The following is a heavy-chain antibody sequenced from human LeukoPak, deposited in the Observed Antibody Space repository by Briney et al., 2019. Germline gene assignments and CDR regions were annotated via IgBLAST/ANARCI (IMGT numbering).Heavy chain of an antibody. Sequence: GRSLRLSCTASGFTLRNHGMNWVRQAPGKGLEWVAGIWYDGSNKDYVDSVKGRFTISRDNSKNTLYLEMDSLTVEDTAVYYCAKGRGGSSNWGSDCWGQGTQVTVSS. CDR1: GFTLRNHG. D-gene: IGHD7-27*01. CDR2: IWYDGSNK. V-gene: IGHV3-33*06. CDR3: AKGRGGSSNWGSDC. J-gene: IGHJ4*02.